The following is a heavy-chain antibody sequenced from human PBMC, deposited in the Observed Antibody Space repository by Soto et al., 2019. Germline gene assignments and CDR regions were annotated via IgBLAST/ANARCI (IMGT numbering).Heavy chain of an antibody. CDR3: ARDMTDTDAFDI. Sequence: PETLSVTCTVTGGSISSYYWSWIRQPPGKGLEWIGYIYYSGSTNYNXXLXXXXXISVDTSKXQFSLKLSSVTAADTAVYYCARDMTDTDAFDIWGHWAMVTVS. J-gene: IGHJ3*02. D-gene: IGHD3-16*01. V-gene: IGHV4-59*01. CDR1: GGSISSYY. CDR2: IYYSGST.